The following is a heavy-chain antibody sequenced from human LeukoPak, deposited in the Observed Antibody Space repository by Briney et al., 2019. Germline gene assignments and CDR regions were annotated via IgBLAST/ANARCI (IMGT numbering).Heavy chain of an antibody. CDR2: IYYSGST. CDR1: GGSVSSSRYY. V-gene: IGHV4-61*01. J-gene: IGHJ3*02. CDR3: ARARPITPPDAFDI. Sequence: SETLSLTCAVSGGSVSSSRYYWSWIRQPPGKGLEWIGYIYYSGSTNYNPSLKSRVTISVDTSKNQFSLKLSSVTAADTAVYYCARARPITPPDAFDIWGQGTMVTVSP. D-gene: IGHD3-16*01.